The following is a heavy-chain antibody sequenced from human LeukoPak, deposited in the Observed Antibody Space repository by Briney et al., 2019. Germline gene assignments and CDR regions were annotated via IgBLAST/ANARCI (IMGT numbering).Heavy chain of an antibody. V-gene: IGHV4-4*02. CDR1: GGSISSNNW. Sequence: SETLSLTCAVSGGSISSNNWWIWVRQSPEKGLEWIGEIYHDGSTNYNPSLKSRVTISMDKSKNQLSLKLNFVTAADTAVYYCARDRGIAVAGRVGYFDYWGQGTLVTVSS. CDR3: ARDRGIAVAGRVGYFDY. D-gene: IGHD6-19*01. J-gene: IGHJ4*02. CDR2: IYHDGST.